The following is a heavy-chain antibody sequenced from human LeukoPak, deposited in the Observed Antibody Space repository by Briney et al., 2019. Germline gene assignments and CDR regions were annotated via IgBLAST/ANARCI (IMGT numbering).Heavy chain of an antibody. V-gene: IGHV3-53*01. CDR2: IYSGGST. Sequence: QAGGSLRLSCAASGFTVSSNYMSWVRQAPGKGLEWVSVIYSGGSTYYADSVKGRFTISRDNSKNTLYLQMNSLRAEDTAVYYCARGFVWGSYRPYYYGMDVWGQGTTVTVSS. CDR3: ARGFVWGSYRPYYYGMDV. D-gene: IGHD3-16*02. CDR1: GFTVSSNY. J-gene: IGHJ6*02.